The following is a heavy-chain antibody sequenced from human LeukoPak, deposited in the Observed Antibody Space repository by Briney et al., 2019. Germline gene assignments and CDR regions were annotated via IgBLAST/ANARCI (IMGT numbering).Heavy chain of an antibody. D-gene: IGHD1-26*01. J-gene: IGHJ4*02. CDR1: GGTLISYA. CDR2: IIPIFGTA. CDR3: ARIVGATRDFDY. Sequence: ASVKVSCKASGGTLISYAIRWVRQAPAQGLQWMGRIIPIFGTANYAQKFQGRVTITTDESTSTAYMEPSSLTSEDTAVHYCARIVGATRDFDYWGQGTLVTVSS. V-gene: IGHV1-69*05.